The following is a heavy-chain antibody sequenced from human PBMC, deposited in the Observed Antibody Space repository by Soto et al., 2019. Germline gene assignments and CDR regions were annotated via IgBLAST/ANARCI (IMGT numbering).Heavy chain of an antibody. Sequence: PSETLSLTCAVSGSSISSGGYSWSWIRQPPGKGLEWIGYMYHSGSTYYNPSLKSRVTISIDRSKNQFSLKLSSVTAADTAVYYCARGTPFGRWGQGTLVTVSS. D-gene: IGHD3-3*01. CDR3: ARGTPFGR. CDR1: GSSISSGGYS. CDR2: MYHSGST. J-gene: IGHJ4*02. V-gene: IGHV4-30-2*01.